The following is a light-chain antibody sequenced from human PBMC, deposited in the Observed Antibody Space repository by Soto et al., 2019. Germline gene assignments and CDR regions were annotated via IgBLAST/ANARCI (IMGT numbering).Light chain of an antibody. CDR2: GNN. J-gene: IGLJ1*01. CDR3: QSFDNSLSGFFV. CDR1: SSNIGAPYD. Sequence: QSVMTQPPSVSGAPGQRITISCTGSSSNIGAPYDVHWYQQLPGSAPKLLIYGNNNRPSGVPDRFSGSKSGTSASLAITGLQAEDEADYYCQSFDNSLSGFFVFGTGTKVTVL. V-gene: IGLV1-40*01.